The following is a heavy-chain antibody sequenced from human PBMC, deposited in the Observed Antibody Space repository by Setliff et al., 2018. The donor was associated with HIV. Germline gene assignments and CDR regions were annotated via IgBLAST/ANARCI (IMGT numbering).Heavy chain of an antibody. V-gene: IGHV3-30*18. D-gene: IGHD4-4*01. J-gene: IGHJ6*03. CDR2: ISYDGSNK. CDR3: AKESGLYSNYKYYYYMDV. Sequence: GESLRLSCAASGFTLSSYGMHWVRQAPGKGLECVAVISYDGSNKYYADSVKGRFTISRDNSKNTLYLQMNSLRAEDTAVYYCAKESGLYSNYKYYYYMDVWGKGTTVTVSS. CDR1: GFTLSSYG.